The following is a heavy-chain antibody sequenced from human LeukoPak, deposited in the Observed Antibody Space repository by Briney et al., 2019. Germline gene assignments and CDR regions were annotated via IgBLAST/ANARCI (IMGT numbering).Heavy chain of an antibody. CDR2: IYYSGST. D-gene: IGHD2-21*02. J-gene: IGHJ4*02. CDR3: ARGRRHCGGDCYSRGTFDY. V-gene: IGHV4-39*01. Sequence: SETLSLTCTVSGGSISSSNYYWGWIRQPPGKGLECIGSIYYSGSTYYNPSLKSRVTISVDTSKNQFSLKLRSVTAADTAVYYCARGRRHCGGDCYSRGTFDYWGQGTLVTVSS. CDR1: GGSISSSNYY.